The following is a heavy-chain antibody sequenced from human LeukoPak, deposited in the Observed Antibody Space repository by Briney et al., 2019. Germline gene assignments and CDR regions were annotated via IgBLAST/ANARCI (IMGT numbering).Heavy chain of an antibody. J-gene: IGHJ4*02. CDR3: TTEDSL. CDR1: GFNFSSYG. Sequence: PRRSRTLSCAASGFNFSSYGMHWVSQAPGKGLEWVTSIWFDGSNIHCADSVKGRVIISRDNSKSALYLQMNSLKTEDTAVYYCTTEDSLWGQGTLVTVSS. CDR2: IWFDGSNI. V-gene: IGHV3-33*01. D-gene: IGHD2-21*01.